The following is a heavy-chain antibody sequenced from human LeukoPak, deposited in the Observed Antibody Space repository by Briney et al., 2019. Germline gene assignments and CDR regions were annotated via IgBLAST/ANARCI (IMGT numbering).Heavy chain of an antibody. D-gene: IGHD3-9*01. CDR3: ARTQKYYDILTGYSSPYYFDY. CDR1: GGSISSYY. CDR2: IYTSGST. J-gene: IGHJ4*02. Sequence: SETLPPTCTVSGGSISSYYWSWIRQPAGKGLEWIGRIYTSGSTNYNPSLKSRVTMSVDTSKNQFSLKLSSVTAADTAVYYCARTQKYYDILTGYSSPYYFDYWGQGTLVTVSS. V-gene: IGHV4-4*07.